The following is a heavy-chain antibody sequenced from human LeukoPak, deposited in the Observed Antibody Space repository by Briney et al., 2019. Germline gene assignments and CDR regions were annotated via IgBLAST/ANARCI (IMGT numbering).Heavy chain of an antibody. CDR2: IYYSGLT. Sequence: PWETLALICTFSGGSISIHYWSWSRQAPGKGPERIGYIYYSGLTNYNPSLKSRVTISVDTSKNQFSLKLRSVTAADTAVYYCARSLRWMNLSTPHSMHVWGKGTTVTVSS. V-gene: IGHV4-59*11. CDR3: ARSLRWMNLSTPHSMHV. D-gene: IGHD2-15*01. J-gene: IGHJ6*03. CDR1: GGSISIHY.